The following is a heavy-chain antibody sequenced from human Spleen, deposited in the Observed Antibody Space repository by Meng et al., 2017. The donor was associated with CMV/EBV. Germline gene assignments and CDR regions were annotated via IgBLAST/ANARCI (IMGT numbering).Heavy chain of an antibody. D-gene: IGHD1-26*01. J-gene: IGHJ4*02. Sequence: GESLKISCAASGFTFSSYWMAWVRQAPGKGLEWVANIKEDGSDKHYVDSVKGRFTISRDNAKNSLYLLMNSLRAEDTAVYYCVRDEPSASYSIWGQGTLVTVSS. CDR2: IKEDGSDK. V-gene: IGHV3-7*01. CDR1: GFTFSSYW. CDR3: VRDEPSASYSI.